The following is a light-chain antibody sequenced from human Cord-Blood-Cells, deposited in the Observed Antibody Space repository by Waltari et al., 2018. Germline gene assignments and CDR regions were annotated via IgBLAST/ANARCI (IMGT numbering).Light chain of an antibody. V-gene: IGKV1-39*01. Sequence: DIQMTQSPSSLSASVGDRVTITCRASQSISSYLNWYQQTPGKAPKLLIYAASSLQSGVPSRFSGRGSGTDFTLTISSLQPEDFATYYCQQSYSTPLTFGGGTKVEIK. CDR1: QSISSY. J-gene: IGKJ4*01. CDR3: QQSYSTPLT. CDR2: AAS.